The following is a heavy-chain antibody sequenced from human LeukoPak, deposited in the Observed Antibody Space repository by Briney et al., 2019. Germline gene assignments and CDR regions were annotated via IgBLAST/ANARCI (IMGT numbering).Heavy chain of an antibody. D-gene: IGHD3-10*02. CDR2: ISSSGSTI. V-gene: IGHV3-48*03. J-gene: IGHJ6*04. CDR1: GVTFSSYE. CDR3: AELGITMIGGV. Sequence: GGALRLSCAASGVTFSSYEMNCVRQTLGKGLEWVSHISSSGSTIYYAVSVKGRFTISRDNAKNSLYLQMNSLRAEDTAVYCCAELGITMIGGVWGKGTTVTISS.